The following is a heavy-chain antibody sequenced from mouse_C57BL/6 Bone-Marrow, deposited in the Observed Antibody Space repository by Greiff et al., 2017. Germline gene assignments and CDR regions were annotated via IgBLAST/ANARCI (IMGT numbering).Heavy chain of an antibody. CDR1: GYTFTDYY. Sequence: EVQLQQSGPVLVKPGASVKMSCKASGYTFTDYYMNWVKQSPGKSLEWIGVINPYNGGTSYNQKFKGKATLTVDKSSSTAYMELNSLTSEDAAVYYCASTTGGVGFAYWGQGTLVTVSA. D-gene: IGHD1-1*01. V-gene: IGHV1-19*01. J-gene: IGHJ3*01. CDR3: ASTTGGVGFAY. CDR2: INPYNGGT.